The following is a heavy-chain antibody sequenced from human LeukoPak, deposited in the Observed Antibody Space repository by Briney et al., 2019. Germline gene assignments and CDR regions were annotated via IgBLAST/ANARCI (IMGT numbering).Heavy chain of an antibody. Sequence: PSETLSLTCTVSGGSISGSNYYWAWIRQPPAKVLEWLASIYYSGSTYYIPSLKSRVPMSVDTSKNQFSLKLSSVTAADTAMYYCSRHPYYYDSSGYYRFDPWGQGTLVTVSS. J-gene: IGHJ5*02. D-gene: IGHD3-22*01. V-gene: IGHV4-39*01. CDR3: SRHPYYYDSSGYYRFDP. CDR2: IYYSGST. CDR1: GGSISGSNYY.